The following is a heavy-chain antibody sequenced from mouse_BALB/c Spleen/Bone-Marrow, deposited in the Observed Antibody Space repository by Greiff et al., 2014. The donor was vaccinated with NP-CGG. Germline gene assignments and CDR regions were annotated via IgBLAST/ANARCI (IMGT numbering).Heavy chain of an antibody. CDR2: IDPANGST. D-gene: IGHD2-14*01. V-gene: IGHV14-3*02. CDR3: AGSYRYTWFAY. J-gene: IGHJ3*01. Sequence: EVQLVESVAELVKPGASVKLSCTGSGFNSKDTYMHWVKQRPEQGLEWIGRIDPANGSTRYDPKFQGKATITADTSSNTAYLQLSSLTSEDTAVYYCAGSYRYTWFAYWGQGTMVTVSA. CDR1: GFNSKDTY.